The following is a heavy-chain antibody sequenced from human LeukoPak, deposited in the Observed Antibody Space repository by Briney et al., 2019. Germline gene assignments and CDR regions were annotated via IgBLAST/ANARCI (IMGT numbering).Heavy chain of an antibody. J-gene: IGHJ4*02. CDR3: ARDGRGYSYGSFDY. Sequence: PGGSLRLSCAASGFTFSSYAMHWVRQAPGKGLEWVAVISYDGSNKYYADSVKGRFTISRDNSKNTLYLQMNSLRAEDTAVYYCARDGRGYSYGSFDYWGQGTLVTVSS. V-gene: IGHV3-30-3*01. CDR2: ISYDGSNK. D-gene: IGHD5-18*01. CDR1: GFTFSSYA.